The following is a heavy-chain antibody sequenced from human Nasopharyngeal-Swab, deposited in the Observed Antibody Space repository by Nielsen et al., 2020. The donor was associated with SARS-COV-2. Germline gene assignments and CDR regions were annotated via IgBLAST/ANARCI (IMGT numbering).Heavy chain of an antibody. CDR1: GFTFSSYA. D-gene: IGHD6-13*01. CDR2: VSGRGGNF. V-gene: IGHV3-23*01. J-gene: IGHJ4*02. Sequence: GESLKISCAASGFTFSSYAMSWVRQAPGKGLEWVSTVSGRGGNFYYADSVKGRFTISTDNSKNTLYLQMNSLAAEDTAVYYCARSPYISSWYYFDYLGQGSLVTVSS. CDR3: ARSPYISSWYYFDY.